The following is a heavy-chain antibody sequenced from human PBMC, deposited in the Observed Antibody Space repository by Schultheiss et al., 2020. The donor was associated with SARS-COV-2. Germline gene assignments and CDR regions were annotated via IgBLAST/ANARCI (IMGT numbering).Heavy chain of an antibody. V-gene: IGHV1-2*02. D-gene: IGHD6-19*01. CDR3: ARERGYSSGWPLQYYYYYYGMDV. J-gene: IGHJ6*02. CDR1: GYTFTDYY. Sequence: ASVKVSCKASGYTFTDYYMHWVRQAPGQGLEWMGWINPNSGGTNYAQKLQGRVTMTTDTSTSTAYMELRSLRSDDTAVYYCARERGYSSGWPLQYYYYYYGMDVWGQGTTVTVSS. CDR2: INPNSGGT.